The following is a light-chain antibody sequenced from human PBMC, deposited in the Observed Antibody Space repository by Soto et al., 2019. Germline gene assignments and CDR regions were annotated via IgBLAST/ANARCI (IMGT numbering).Light chain of an antibody. Sequence: DIVMTQSPLSLPVTPGEPASISCRSSQSLLHSNGYNYLDWYLQKPGQSPQLLIYLGYNRASGVPDRFSGSGSGTDFTLKISRVEAEDVGVYYCMQALQTPAFGQGTKVDIK. CDR3: MQALQTPA. V-gene: IGKV2-28*01. CDR1: QSLLHSNGYNY. CDR2: LGY. J-gene: IGKJ1*01.